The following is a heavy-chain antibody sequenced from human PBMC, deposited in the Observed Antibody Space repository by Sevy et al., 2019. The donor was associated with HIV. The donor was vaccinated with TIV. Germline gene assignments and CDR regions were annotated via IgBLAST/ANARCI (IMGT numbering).Heavy chain of an antibody. CDR1: GGSISSGGYY. Sequence: SETLSLTCTVSGGSISSGGYYWSWIRQHPGKGLEWIGYIYYSGSTYYNPSLKSRVTISVDTSKNQFSLKLSSVTAADTAVYYCARGVFGVVMGNTFDIWGQGTMVTVSS. D-gene: IGHD3-3*01. V-gene: IGHV4-31*03. J-gene: IGHJ3*02. CDR2: IYYSGST. CDR3: ARGVFGVVMGNTFDI.